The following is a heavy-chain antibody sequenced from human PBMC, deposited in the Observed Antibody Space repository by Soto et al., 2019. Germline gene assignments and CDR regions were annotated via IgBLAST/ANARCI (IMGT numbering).Heavy chain of an antibody. Sequence: AAVKVSCKASGYTFTGYYMHWVRQAPGQGLEWMGWINPNSGGTNYAQKFQGRVTMTRDTSISTAYMELSRLRFDDTAVYYCARRSPFRNYYDSSGYKYWGQGTLVTVSS. CDR2: INPNSGGT. D-gene: IGHD3-22*01. CDR1: GYTFTGYY. J-gene: IGHJ4*02. V-gene: IGHV1-2*02. CDR3: ARRSPFRNYYDSSGYKY.